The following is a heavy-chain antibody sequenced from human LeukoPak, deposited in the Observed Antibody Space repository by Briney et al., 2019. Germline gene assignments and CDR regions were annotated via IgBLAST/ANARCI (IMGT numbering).Heavy chain of an antibody. CDR3: ARDSDGSGSPDY. V-gene: IGHV4-31*03. D-gene: IGHD3-10*01. CDR2: IYYSGST. J-gene: IGHJ4*02. Sequence: PSETLSLTCTVSGGSISSGGYYWSWIRQHPGKGLEWIGYIYYSGSTYYNPSLKSRLTISVDTSKNQFSLKLSSVTAADTAVYYCARDSDGSGSPDYWGQGTLVTVSS. CDR1: GGSISSGGYY.